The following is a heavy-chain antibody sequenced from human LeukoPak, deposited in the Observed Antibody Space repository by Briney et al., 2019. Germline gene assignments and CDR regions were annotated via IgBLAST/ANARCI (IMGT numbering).Heavy chain of an antibody. V-gene: IGHV3-7*01. CDR1: GFTFSNFW. CDR2: IKPDASEK. Sequence: GGSLRLSCAASGFTFSNFWMTWVCQTPGKGLEWVANIKPDASEKYYVDSVKGRFTISRDNAQNSFYLQMNSLRAEDTAVYYCARDLWSTGYDLYDYWGQGTLVTVSS. CDR3: ARDLWSTGYDLYDY. J-gene: IGHJ4*02. D-gene: IGHD5-12*01.